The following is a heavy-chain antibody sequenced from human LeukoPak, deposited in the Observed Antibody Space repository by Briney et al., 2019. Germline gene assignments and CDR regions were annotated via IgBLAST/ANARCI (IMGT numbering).Heavy chain of an antibody. J-gene: IGHJ6*02. D-gene: IGHD5-18*01. CDR1: GFTVSSNY. Sequence: GGSLRLSCAASGFTVSSNYMSWVRQAPGKGLEWVSAISGSGGSTYYADSVKGRFTISRDNSKNTLYLQMNSLRAEDTAVYYCAKDLGSYGPGFFSGMDVWGQGTTVTVSS. V-gene: IGHV3-23*01. CDR3: AKDLGSYGPGFFSGMDV. CDR2: ISGSGGST.